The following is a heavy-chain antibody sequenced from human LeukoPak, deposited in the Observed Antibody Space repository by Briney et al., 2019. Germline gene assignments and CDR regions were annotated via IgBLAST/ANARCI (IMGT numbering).Heavy chain of an antibody. CDR3: TRPTVTTGNDY. CDR1: GYTFTSYY. J-gene: IGHJ4*02. V-gene: IGHV1-46*01. D-gene: IGHD4-17*01. Sequence: PRASVKVSCKASGYTFTSYYMHWVRQAPGQGLEWMGIINPSGGSTSYAQKFQGRVTMTRDTSTSTVYMELSSLKASDTAMYYCTRPTVTTGNDYWGQGTLVTVSS. CDR2: INPSGGST.